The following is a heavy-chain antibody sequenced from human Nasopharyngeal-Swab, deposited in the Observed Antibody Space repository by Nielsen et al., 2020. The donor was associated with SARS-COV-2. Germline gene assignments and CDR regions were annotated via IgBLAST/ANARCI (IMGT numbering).Heavy chain of an antibody. Sequence: SQTLSLTCAVYGGSFSGYYWSWIRQPPGKGLEWIGEINHSGSTNYNPSLKSRVTISVDTSKNRFSLKLSSVTAADTAVYYCARGKEGVVPAALGMVFYYYYYMDVWGKGTTVTVSS. D-gene: IGHD2-2*01. J-gene: IGHJ6*03. CDR1: GGSFSGYY. CDR2: INHSGST. V-gene: IGHV4-34*01. CDR3: ARGKEGVVPAALGMVFYYYYYMDV.